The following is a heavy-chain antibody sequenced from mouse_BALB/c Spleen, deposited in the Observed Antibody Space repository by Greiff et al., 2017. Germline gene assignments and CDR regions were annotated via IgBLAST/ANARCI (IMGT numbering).Heavy chain of an antibody. J-gene: IGHJ4*01. V-gene: IGHV5-4*02. Sequence: EVQLVESGGGLVKPGGSLKLSCAASGFTFSDYYMYWVRQTPEKRLEWVATISDGGSYTYYPDSVKGRFTISRDNAKNNLYLQMSSLKSEDTAMYYCARERTSYGNYYAMDYWGQGTSVTVSS. CDR2: ISDGGSYT. CDR1: GFTFSDYY. D-gene: IGHD2-1*01. CDR3: ARERTSYGNYYAMDY.